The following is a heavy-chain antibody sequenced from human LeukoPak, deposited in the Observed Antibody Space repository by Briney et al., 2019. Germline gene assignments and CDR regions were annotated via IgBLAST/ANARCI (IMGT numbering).Heavy chain of an antibody. CDR2: IYYSGST. J-gene: IGHJ4*02. CDR1: GGSISSYY. D-gene: IGHD2-21*02. Sequence: PSETLSLTCTVSGGSISSYYWSWIRQPPGKGLEWIGYIYYSGSTNYNPSPKSRVTISVDTSKNQFSLKLSSVTAADTAVYYCARQVCGGDCYSFYFDYWGQGTLVTVSS. CDR3: ARQVCGGDCYSFYFDY. V-gene: IGHV4-59*08.